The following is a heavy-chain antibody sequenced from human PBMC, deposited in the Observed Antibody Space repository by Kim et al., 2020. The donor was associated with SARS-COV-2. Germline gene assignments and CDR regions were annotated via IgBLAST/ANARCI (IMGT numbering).Heavy chain of an antibody. D-gene: IGHD4-17*01. V-gene: IGHV4-4*02. J-gene: IGHJ2*01. CDR3: ARRGDYPLTWYFDL. CDR2: IYHSGST. CDR1: GGSISSSNW. Sequence: SETLSLTCAVSGGSISSSNWWSWVRQPPGKGLEWIGEIYHSGSTNYNPSLKSRVTISVDKSKNQFSLKLSSVTAADTAVYYCARRGDYPLTWYFDLWGRGTLVTVSS.